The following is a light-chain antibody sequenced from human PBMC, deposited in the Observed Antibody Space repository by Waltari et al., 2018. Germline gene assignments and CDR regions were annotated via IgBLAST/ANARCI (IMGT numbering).Light chain of an antibody. CDR1: QSISKW. J-gene: IGKJ4*01. CDR2: EAS. Sequence: DIRMTQSPSTLSASAGDRVIISCRASQSISKWLAWYQQKPGKAPKLLIYEASTLQSGVPSRFSGTGYRTAFTLTISSLQPDDFATYYCQQYNSYSLLTFGGGTKVEIK. CDR3: QQYNSYSLLT. V-gene: IGKV1-5*03.